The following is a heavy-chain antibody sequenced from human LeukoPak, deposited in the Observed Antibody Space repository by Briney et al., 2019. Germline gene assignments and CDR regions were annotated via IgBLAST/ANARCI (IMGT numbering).Heavy chain of an antibody. Sequence: SVKVSCKASGGTFSSHAISWVRQAPGQGLEWMGGVIPIFGTANYAQKFQGRVTITADESTSTAYMELSGLRSEDTAVYYCASQSTVVTRSTPDFDYWGQGTLVTVSS. CDR2: VIPIFGTA. J-gene: IGHJ4*02. D-gene: IGHD4-23*01. CDR1: GGTFSSHA. V-gene: IGHV1-69*13. CDR3: ASQSTVVTRSTPDFDY.